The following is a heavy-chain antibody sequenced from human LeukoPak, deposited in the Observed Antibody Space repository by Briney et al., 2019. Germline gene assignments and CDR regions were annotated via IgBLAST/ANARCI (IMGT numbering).Heavy chain of an antibody. J-gene: IGHJ4*02. CDR2: IYHSGST. V-gene: IGHV4-38-2*02. Sequence: PSETLSLTCTVSGYSISSGYYWGWIRQPPGKGLEWIGSIYHSGSTYYNPSLKSRVTISVDTSKNQFSLKLSSVTAADTAVYYCARLLGYCSSTSCPPFWYWGQGTLVTVSS. D-gene: IGHD2-2*01. CDR3: ARLLGYCSSTSCPPFWY. CDR1: GYSISSGYY.